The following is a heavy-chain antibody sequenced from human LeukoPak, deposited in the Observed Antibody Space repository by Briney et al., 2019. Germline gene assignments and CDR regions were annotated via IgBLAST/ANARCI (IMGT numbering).Heavy chain of an antibody. Sequence: PGASLRLSCAASGFTFRTYAMSWVRQAPGMGLEWVSAITGSGGNTYYADSVKGRFTISRDNSKNTVFLQMNSLRAEDTAVYYCAKWGDYDVLTGYYVSDYWGQGTLVTVSS. CDR3: AKWGDYDVLTGYYVSDY. CDR1: GFTFRTYA. D-gene: IGHD3-9*01. J-gene: IGHJ4*02. V-gene: IGHV3-23*01. CDR2: ITGSGGNT.